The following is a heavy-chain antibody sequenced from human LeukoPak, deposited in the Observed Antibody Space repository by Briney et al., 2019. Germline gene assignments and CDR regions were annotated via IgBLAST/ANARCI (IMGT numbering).Heavy chain of an antibody. J-gene: IGHJ6*03. Sequence: GASVKVSCKASGYTFTSYGISWVRQAPGQGLEWMGWIIAYNGNTNYAQKFQGRVTMTRDTSISTAYMELSRLRSDDTAVYYCARRRIAAAGRAYYYYMDVWGKGTTVTISS. D-gene: IGHD6-13*01. V-gene: IGHV1-18*01. CDR2: IIAYNGNT. CDR1: GYTFTSYG. CDR3: ARRRIAAAGRAYYYYMDV.